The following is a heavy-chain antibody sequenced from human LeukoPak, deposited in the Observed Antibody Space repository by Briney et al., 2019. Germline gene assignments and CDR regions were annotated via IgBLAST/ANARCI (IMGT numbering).Heavy chain of an antibody. CDR3: ARGRRLEYYYGMDV. J-gene: IGHJ6*02. D-gene: IGHD6-19*01. Sequence: ASVKVSCKASGYTFSSYDMNWVRQATGQGLEWMGWMNPNSGNTGYAQKFQGRVTMTRNTSISTAYMELSSLRSEDTAVYYCARGRRLEYYYGMDVWGQGTTVTVSS. CDR2: MNPNSGNT. CDR1: GYTFSSYD. V-gene: IGHV1-8*01.